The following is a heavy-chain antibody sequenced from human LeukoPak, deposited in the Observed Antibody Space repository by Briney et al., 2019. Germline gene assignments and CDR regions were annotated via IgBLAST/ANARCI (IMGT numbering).Heavy chain of an antibody. V-gene: IGHV3-43*02. Sequence: PGGSLRLSRVASGLNFDDSAMHWVRQAPGKGLEWVSLISPDGIGTFYADSVRGRFSISRDDRKHSLFLQMTSLRTEDTAMYYCARESGKFDYWGQGTLVAVSS. CDR1: GLNFDDSA. CDR2: ISPDGIGT. CDR3: ARESGKFDY. J-gene: IGHJ4*02.